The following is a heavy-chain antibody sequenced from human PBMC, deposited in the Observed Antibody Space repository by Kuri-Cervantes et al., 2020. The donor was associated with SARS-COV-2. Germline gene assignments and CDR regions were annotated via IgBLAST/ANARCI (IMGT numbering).Heavy chain of an antibody. CDR3: ARDPSRGVRWSGYPNYFDY. V-gene: IGHV4-39*07. J-gene: IGHJ4*02. CDR1: GGSISSSSYY. Sequence: SETLSLTCTVSGGSISSSSYYWGWIRQPPGKGLEWIGSIYYSGSTYYNPSLKSRVTISVDTSKNQFSPKLSSVTAADTAVYYCARDPSRGVRWSGYPNYFDYWGQGTLVTVSS. CDR2: IYYSGST. D-gene: IGHD3-3*01.